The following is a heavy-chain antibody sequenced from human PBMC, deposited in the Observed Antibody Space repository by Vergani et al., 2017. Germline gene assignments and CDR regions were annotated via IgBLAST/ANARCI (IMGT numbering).Heavy chain of an antibody. Sequence: QVQILQSGGGVVQPGGSLRLSCTLSGFTLNTYGINWFRQPQGKGLEWVSFIRYDGSSEYYGDSVKGRFTISRDKSQNTVNLQMNSLRTEDTAVYFCANSVIAGNVGVAYFGMDVWGRGTTVTVSS. CDR2: IRYDGSSE. J-gene: IGHJ6*02. CDR3: ANSVIAGNVGVAYFGMDV. D-gene: IGHD2/OR15-2a*01. CDR1: GFTLNTYG. V-gene: IGHV3-30*02.